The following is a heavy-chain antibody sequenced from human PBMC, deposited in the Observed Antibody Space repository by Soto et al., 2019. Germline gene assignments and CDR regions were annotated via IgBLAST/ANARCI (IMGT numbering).Heavy chain of an antibody. J-gene: IGHJ4*02. CDR2: ISGSGGII. D-gene: IGHD6-19*01. V-gene: IGHV3-23*01. Sequence: EVQLLESGGGLVQPGGSLRLSCAASGFTFNNYAMSWVRQAPAKGLEWVSAISGSGGIIDYADSVKGRFTISKDNSKNTLYLQVNSLSAEDTALYYCAKGIAVAAKGTDYWGQGTQVTVSS. CDR1: GFTFNNYA. CDR3: AKGIAVAAKGTDY.